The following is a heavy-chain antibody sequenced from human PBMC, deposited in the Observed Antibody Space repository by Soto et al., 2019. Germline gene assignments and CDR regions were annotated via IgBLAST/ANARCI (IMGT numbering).Heavy chain of an antibody. D-gene: IGHD4-17*01. CDR1: GFTFSSYA. CDR3: AKTKNDYGDYFTAFLEEYYYMDV. CDR2: INGSGGSK. V-gene: IGHV3-23*01. Sequence: SLRLSCAASGFTFSSYAMSWVRQAPGKGLEWVSAINGSGGSKYYADSVKGRFTISRDNSKNTLYLQMNSLRAEDTAVYYCAKTKNDYGDYFTAFLEEYYYMDVWGKGTTVTVSS. J-gene: IGHJ6*03.